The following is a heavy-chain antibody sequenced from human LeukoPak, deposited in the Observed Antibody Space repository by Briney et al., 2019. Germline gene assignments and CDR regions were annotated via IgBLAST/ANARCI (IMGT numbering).Heavy chain of an antibody. CDR2: ICTSGST. Sequence: EPSETLSLTCTVSGGSISSYYWSWIRQPAGKGLEWIGRICTSGSTNYNPSLKSRVTMSVDTSKNQFSLKLSSVTAADTAVYYCARDDYYDSSGYYYVRSAFDIWGQGTMVTVSS. J-gene: IGHJ3*02. CDR1: GGSISSYY. D-gene: IGHD3-22*01. V-gene: IGHV4-4*07. CDR3: ARDDYYDSSGYYYVRSAFDI.